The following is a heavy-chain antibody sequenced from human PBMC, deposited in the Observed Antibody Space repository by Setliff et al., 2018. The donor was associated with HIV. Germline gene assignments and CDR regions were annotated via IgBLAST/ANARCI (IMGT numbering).Heavy chain of an antibody. Sequence: TSETLSLTCTVSGGSISSSSYYWGWIRQPPGKGLEWIGSIYYSGSTYYNPSLKSRVTISVDTSKNQFSLKLSSVTAADTAVYYCASGFRAVSYYYYYYMDVWGKGTTVTVSS. J-gene: IGHJ6*03. CDR3: ASGFRAVSYYYYYYMDV. D-gene: IGHD3-10*01. CDR2: IYYSGST. CDR1: GGSISSSSYY. V-gene: IGHV4-39*01.